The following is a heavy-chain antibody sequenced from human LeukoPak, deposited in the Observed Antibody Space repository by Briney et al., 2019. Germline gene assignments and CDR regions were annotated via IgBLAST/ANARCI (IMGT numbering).Heavy chain of an antibody. CDR2: IYYSGST. V-gene: IGHV4-39*01. D-gene: IGHD6-13*01. CDR1: GGSISSSSYY. CDR3: ARQRELAAAGTAFDY. J-gene: IGHJ4*02. Sequence: PSETLSLTCTVSGGSISSSSYYWGWIRQPPGKGLEWIGSIYYSGSTCYNPSLKSRVTISVDTSKNQFSLKLSSVTAADTTVYYCARQRELAAAGTAFDYWGQGTLVTVSS.